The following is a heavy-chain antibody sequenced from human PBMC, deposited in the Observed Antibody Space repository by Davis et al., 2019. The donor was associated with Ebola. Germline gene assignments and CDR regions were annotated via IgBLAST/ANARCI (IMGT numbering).Heavy chain of an antibody. V-gene: IGHV1-46*01. CDR2: INPSGGST. D-gene: IGHD2-21*02. Sequence: AASVKVSCKASTYTFTSDYMHWVRQAPGQGLEWMGIINPSGGSTAYAQKFQGRVTMTRDTSISTAYMELSRLRSDDTAVYYCARWGHVVVTAIASYFDYWGQGTLVTVSS. CDR3: ARWGHVVVTAIASYFDY. J-gene: IGHJ4*02. CDR1: TYTFTSDY.